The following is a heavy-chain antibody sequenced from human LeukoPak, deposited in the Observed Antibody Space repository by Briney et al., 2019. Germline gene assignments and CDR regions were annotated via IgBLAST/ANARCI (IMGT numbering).Heavy chain of an antibody. Sequence: SQTLSLTCTVSGGSINSGSYYWIWIRQPAGKGLEWIGRIYTSGSTNYNVSLKSRVTISMDTSKNQFSLKLSSVTAADTAVYYCARRLAEATTFLDVWGQGTLVTVSS. V-gene: IGHV4-61*02. D-gene: IGHD1-26*01. CDR2: IYTSGST. CDR1: GGSINSGSYY. CDR3: ARRLAEATTFLDV. J-gene: IGHJ3*01.